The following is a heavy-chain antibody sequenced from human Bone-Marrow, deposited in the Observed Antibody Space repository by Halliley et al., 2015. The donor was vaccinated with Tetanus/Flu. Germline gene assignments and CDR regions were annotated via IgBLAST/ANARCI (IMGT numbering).Heavy chain of an antibody. CDR1: GFKFRGST. Sequence: SLRLSCAASGFKFRGSTMNWGRQAPGKGLEWVSSISRGSNYIHYRDSVKGRFTISRDNAKNALYLQMNSLRVEDTAVYYCARADDLQELDPWGQGTRVTVSS. CDR3: ARADDLQELDP. J-gene: IGHJ5*02. CDR2: ISRGSNYI. V-gene: IGHV3-21*01. D-gene: IGHD1-26*01.